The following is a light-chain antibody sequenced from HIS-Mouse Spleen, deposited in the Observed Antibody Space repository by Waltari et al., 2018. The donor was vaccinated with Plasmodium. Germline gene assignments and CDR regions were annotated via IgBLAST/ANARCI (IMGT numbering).Light chain of an antibody. J-gene: IGLJ2*01. Sequence: QSALTQPPSASGSPGQSVTISCTGTSSDVGGYNYVSWYQQHPGTAPKLMIYEVSTRPEGVPDRFSGCKSGNTASLTVSGLQAEDGADYYCSSYAGSNNLVFGGGTKLTVL. CDR2: EVS. CDR3: SSYAGSNNLV. CDR1: SSDVGGYNY. V-gene: IGLV2-8*01.